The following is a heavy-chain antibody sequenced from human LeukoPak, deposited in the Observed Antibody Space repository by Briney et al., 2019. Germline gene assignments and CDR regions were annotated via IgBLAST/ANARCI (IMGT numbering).Heavy chain of an antibody. CDR2: INPVSGGT. V-gene: IGHV1-2*02. Sequence: ASVKVSCKASGYTFTGYYIYWVRQAPGQGLEWMGWINPVSGGTNCAQKFQGRVTMTRDTSVSTGYMELSSLTSDDTAVYYCARGGGSGSYWGYFDNWGQGTLVTVSS. CDR3: ARGGGSGSYWGYFDN. D-gene: IGHD3-10*01. J-gene: IGHJ4*02. CDR1: GYTFTGYY.